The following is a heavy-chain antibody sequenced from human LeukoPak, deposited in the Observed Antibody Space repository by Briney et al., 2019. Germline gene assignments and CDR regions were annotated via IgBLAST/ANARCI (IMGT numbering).Heavy chain of an antibody. CDR3: ARDFQGAANFDY. Sequence: GGSLRLSCAASGFTFSSYEMNWVRQAPGKGLEWVSYISSSGSTIYYADSVKGRFTISRDNAKNSLYLQMNSLRAEDTAVYYCARDFQGAANFDYWGQGTLDTVSS. CDR1: GFTFSSYE. J-gene: IGHJ4*02. D-gene: IGHD3-16*01. V-gene: IGHV3-48*03. CDR2: ISSSGSTI.